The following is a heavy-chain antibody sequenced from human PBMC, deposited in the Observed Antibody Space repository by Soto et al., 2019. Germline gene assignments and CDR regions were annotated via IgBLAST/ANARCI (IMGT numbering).Heavy chain of an antibody. CDR3: ANTRGDGVGAFDI. V-gene: IGHV1-18*01. D-gene: IGHD3-10*01. J-gene: IGHJ3*02. CDR1: GYTFTSSG. Sequence: GASVKVSCKASGYTFTSSGISWVRQAPGQGLEWMGWISTDNGNTNYAQHLQGRVSMTTDTSTSTAYMDLRSLRSDDTAVYYCANTRGDGVGAFDIWGQGTMVTVSS. CDR2: ISTDNGNT.